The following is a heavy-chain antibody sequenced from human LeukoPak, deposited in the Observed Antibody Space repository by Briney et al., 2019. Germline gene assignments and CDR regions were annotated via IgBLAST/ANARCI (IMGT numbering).Heavy chain of an antibody. CDR2: MYNNGNT. V-gene: IGHV4-59*01. Sequence: SETLSLTCTVSGASIGTYYWSWIRHPPGKGLEWIAYMYNNGNTNYNPSLKSRVTVSVDRSKNQFSLKVRSVTAADTALYYCARVWCSSTSCYSFDNWGQGTLVTVSS. CDR3: ARVWCSSTSCYSFDN. CDR1: GASIGTYY. D-gene: IGHD2-2*02. J-gene: IGHJ4*02.